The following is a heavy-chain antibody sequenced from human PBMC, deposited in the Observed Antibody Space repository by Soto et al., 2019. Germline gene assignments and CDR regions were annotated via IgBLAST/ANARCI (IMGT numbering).Heavy chain of an antibody. CDR2: ISSRGDRT. J-gene: IGHJ6*02. D-gene: IGHD5-18*01. V-gene: IGHV3-23*01. CDR3: AKETGYSYGFQPNALDV. Sequence: LRLSCAGSGFTFSRYAMSWVRQAPGKGLEWVSIISSRGDRTSYAESVKGRFTISRDDSKNTLFLHMNSLGAEDTAVYYCAKETGYSYGFQPNALDVWGQGTTVTVSS. CDR1: GFTFSRYA.